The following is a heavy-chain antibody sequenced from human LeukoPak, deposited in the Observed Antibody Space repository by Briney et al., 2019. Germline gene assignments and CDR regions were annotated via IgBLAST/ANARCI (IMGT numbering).Heavy chain of an antibody. V-gene: IGHV1-46*01. Sequence: GASVKVSCKASGYTLANHYMNWVRQAPGQGLEWMGIINPSGGGTTYAQRFQGRVTMTTDTSTSTVYMELSSLRSEDTAVYYCARVVASYESSGDPVFDYWGQGSLVTVSS. J-gene: IGHJ4*02. CDR2: INPSGGGT. D-gene: IGHD3-22*01. CDR3: ARVVASYESSGDPVFDY. CDR1: GYTLANHY.